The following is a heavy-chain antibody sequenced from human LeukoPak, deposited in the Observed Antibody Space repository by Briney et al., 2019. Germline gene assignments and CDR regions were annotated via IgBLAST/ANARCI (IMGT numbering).Heavy chain of an antibody. Sequence: PSETLSLTCTVSGYSISNGYYWGWIRQPPGKGLEFIGSVYHGGNTYYKASLKSRVTISLDTSKNQFPLRLSSVTAADTAVYYCARSYSGSFLYWGQGSLVTVSS. J-gene: IGHJ1*01. V-gene: IGHV4-38-2*02. CDR2: VYHGGNT. D-gene: IGHD1-26*01. CDR1: GYSISNGYY. CDR3: ARSYSGSFLY.